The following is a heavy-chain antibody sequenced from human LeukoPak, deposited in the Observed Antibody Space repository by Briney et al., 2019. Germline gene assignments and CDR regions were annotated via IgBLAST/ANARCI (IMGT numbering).Heavy chain of an antibody. D-gene: IGHD2-21*01. J-gene: IGHJ4*02. V-gene: IGHV1-2*02. CDR2: INPNTGDT. CDR3: AVAPGDY. CDR1: GYTFTGYY. Sequence: ASVKVSCKASGYTFTGYYMHWVRQAPGQGLEWMGWINPNTGDTHYAQKFQGRVTLTRDTSITTVYMELSRLTSDDTATFYCAVAPGDYWGQGTLVTVSS.